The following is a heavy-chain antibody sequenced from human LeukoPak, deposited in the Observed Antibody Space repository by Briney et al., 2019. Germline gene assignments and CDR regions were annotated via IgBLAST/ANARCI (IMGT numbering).Heavy chain of an antibody. CDR2: ISYDGSNK. CDR1: GFSFSSYG. Sequence: PGGSLRLSCAASGFSFSSYGMHWARQAPGKGLEWVAVISYDGSNKYYALSVEGRFTISRDNSKNTLYLQMSSLRAEDTAVYYCAKDLEATTRGFDYWGQGSRVTVSS. CDR3: AKDLEATTRGFDY. J-gene: IGHJ4*02. V-gene: IGHV3-30*18. D-gene: IGHD5-12*01.